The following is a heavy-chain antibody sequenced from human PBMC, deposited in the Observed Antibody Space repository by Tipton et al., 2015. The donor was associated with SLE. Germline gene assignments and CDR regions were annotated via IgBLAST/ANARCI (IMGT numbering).Heavy chain of an antibody. CDR3: ARDLTGLGFDY. D-gene: IGHD1-20*01. J-gene: IGHJ4*02. CDR1: GGTISSGSYY. Sequence: TLSLTCTVSGGTISSGSYYWSWIRPPAGKGLEWIGRIYTSGSTNYNPSLKSRVTISVDTSKNQFSLKLSSVTAAATAVYYCARDLTGLGFDYWGQGTLVTVSS. CDR2: IYTSGST. V-gene: IGHV4-61*02.